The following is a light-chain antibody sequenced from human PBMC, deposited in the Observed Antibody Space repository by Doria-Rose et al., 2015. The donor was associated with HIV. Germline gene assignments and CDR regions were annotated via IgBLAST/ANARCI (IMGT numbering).Light chain of an antibody. CDR3: NSRDSSANLWV. CDR2: GKN. V-gene: IGLV3-19*01. Sequence: VLVIYGKNNRPSGIPDRFSGSSPGNTASLTITGAQAEDEADYYCNSRDSSANLWVFGGGTKLTVL. J-gene: IGLJ3*02.